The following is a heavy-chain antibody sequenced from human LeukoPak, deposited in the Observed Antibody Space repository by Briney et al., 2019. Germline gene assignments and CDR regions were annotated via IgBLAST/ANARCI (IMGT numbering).Heavy chain of an antibody. D-gene: IGHD3-16*01. J-gene: IGHJ5*02. V-gene: IGHV4-39*07. CDR3: ARVEGEGNWFDP. CDR1: GGSISSSSYY. Sequence: SETLSLTCTVSGGSISSSSYYWGWIRQPPGKGLEWIGSIYYSGSTYYNPSLKSRVTISVDTSKNQFSLKLSSVTAADTAVYYCARVEGEGNWFDPWGQGTLVTVSS. CDR2: IYYSGST.